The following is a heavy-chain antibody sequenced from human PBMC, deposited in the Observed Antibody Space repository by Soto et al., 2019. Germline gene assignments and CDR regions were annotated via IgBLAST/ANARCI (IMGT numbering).Heavy chain of an antibody. CDR3: AKGGLRSGASFDY. D-gene: IGHD6-19*01. CDR2: ISYDGSNK. Sequence: QVPLVESGGGVVQPGRSLRLSCAASGFTFSSYGMHWVRQAPGKGLEWVAVISYDGSNKYYADSVKGRFTISRENYKNTLYLQMNSLRAEDTAVYYCAKGGLRSGASFDYWGQGTLVTVSS. V-gene: IGHV3-30*18. J-gene: IGHJ4*02. CDR1: GFTFSSYG.